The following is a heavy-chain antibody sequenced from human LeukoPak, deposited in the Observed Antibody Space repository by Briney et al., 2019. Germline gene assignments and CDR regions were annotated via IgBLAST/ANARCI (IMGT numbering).Heavy chain of an antibody. J-gene: IGHJ4*02. CDR3: ARGPGRRYGSGRHQDY. CDR2: ISYDGSNK. CDR1: GFTFSSYA. V-gene: IGHV3-30-3*01. Sequence: GRSLRLSCAAAGFTFSSYAMHWVRQAPGKALEWVAVISYDGSNKYYADSVKGRFTISRDNSKNTLNLQMNSLRAEDTAVYYCARGPGRRYGSGRHQDYWGQGTLVTVSS. D-gene: IGHD3-10*01.